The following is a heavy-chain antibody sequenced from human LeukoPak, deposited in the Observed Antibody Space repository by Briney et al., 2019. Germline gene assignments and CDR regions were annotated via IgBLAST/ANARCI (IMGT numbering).Heavy chain of an antibody. CDR2: ISYDGSNK. D-gene: IGHD3-3*01. J-gene: IGHJ6*03. CDR3: ARDHDFWSGYYVSLGFYYYMDV. CDR1: GFTFSSYA. V-gene: IGHV3-30*04. Sequence: GGSLRLSCAASGFTFSSYAMHWVRQAPGKGLEWVAVISYDGSNKYYADSVKGRFTISRDNSKNTLYLQMNSLRAEDTAVYYCARDHDFWSGYYVSLGFYYYMDVWGKGTTVTVSS.